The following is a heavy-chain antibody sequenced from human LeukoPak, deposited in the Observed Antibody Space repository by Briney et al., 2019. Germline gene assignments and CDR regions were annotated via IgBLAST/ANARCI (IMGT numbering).Heavy chain of an antibody. CDR1: GGSISSSSYY. V-gene: IGHV4-39*01. Sequence: SETLSLTCTVSGGSISSSSYYWGWIRQPPGKGLEWIGSIYYSGSTYYNPSLKSRVTISVDTSKNQFSLKLSSVTAADTAVYYCARVPTYCTNGVCYLQYYYYYGMDVWGQGTTVTVSS. CDR2: IYYSGST. CDR3: ARVPTYCTNGVCYLQYYYYYGMDV. D-gene: IGHD2-8*01. J-gene: IGHJ6*02.